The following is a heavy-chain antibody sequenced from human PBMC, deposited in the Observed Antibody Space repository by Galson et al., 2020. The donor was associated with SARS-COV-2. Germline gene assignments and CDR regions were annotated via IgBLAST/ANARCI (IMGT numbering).Heavy chain of an antibody. Sequence: GESLKISCKGSGYTFSNYWIGWVRQMPGKGLEWVGLIHDGDSDIRYSPSFQGHVTISVDRAIATAYLQSSSLKASDTAIYFCARRDYYDSSAFPYWGQGTLVTVSS. CDR3: ARRDYYDSSAFPY. V-gene: IGHV5-51*01. CDR1: GYTFSNYW. CDR2: IHDGDSDI. J-gene: IGHJ4*02. D-gene: IGHD3-22*01.